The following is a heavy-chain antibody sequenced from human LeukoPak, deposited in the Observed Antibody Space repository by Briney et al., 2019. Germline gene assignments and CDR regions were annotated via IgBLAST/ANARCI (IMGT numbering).Heavy chain of an antibody. CDR1: GGTFSNYV. V-gene: IGHV1-69*04. CDR3: ARGGGNIAAAGYWHFDL. J-gene: IGHJ2*01. D-gene: IGHD6-13*01. CDR2: IIPILGVA. Sequence: SVKVSCKASGGTFSNYVISWVRQAPGQGLEWMGRIIPILGVANYAQKFQGRVTITADKPTSTAYMELSSLRSEDTAVYYCARGGGNIAAAGYWHFDLWGRGTLVTVSS.